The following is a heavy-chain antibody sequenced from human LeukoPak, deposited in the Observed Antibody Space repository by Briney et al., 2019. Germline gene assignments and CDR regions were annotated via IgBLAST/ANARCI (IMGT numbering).Heavy chain of an antibody. CDR3: ARLLMTTTWGSLYYHYYYMDV. D-gene: IGHD2-8*01. CDR2: IYSGGST. CDR1: GFTVSSNY. Sequence: PGGSLRLSCAASGFTVSSNYMSWVRQAPGKGLEWVSVIYSGGSTYYADSVKGRFTVSRDNSKNTLYLQMNSLRAEDTAVYYCARLLMTTTWGSLYYHYYYMDVWGKGTTVTVSS. V-gene: IGHV3-53*01. J-gene: IGHJ6*03.